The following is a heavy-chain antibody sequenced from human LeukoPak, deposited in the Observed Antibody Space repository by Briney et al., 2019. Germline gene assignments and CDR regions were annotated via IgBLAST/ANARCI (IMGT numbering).Heavy chain of an antibody. CDR3: ARDHSSSWYRGAFDI. V-gene: IGHV4-4*07. J-gene: IGHJ3*02. D-gene: IGHD6-13*01. CDR1: GGSISRYY. Sequence: SETLSLTCTVSGGSISRYYWSWIRQPPGKGLEWIGRIYTSGSTNYNPSLKSRVTFSLDTSKNQFSLKLSSVTAADTAVYYCARDHSSSWYRGAFDIWGQGTMVTVSS. CDR2: IYTSGST.